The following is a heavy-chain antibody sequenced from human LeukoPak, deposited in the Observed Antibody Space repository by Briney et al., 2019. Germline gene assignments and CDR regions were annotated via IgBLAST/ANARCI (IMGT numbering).Heavy chain of an antibody. J-gene: IGHJ5*02. Sequence: ASVKVSCKASGYTFTNYGISWVRQAPGQGLEWMGWISAYNGNTNYAQKLQGRVTMTTDTSTSTAYMELRSLRSDDTAVYYCARLTRYCSSTSCRNWFDPWGQGTLVTVSS. D-gene: IGHD2-2*01. CDR2: ISAYNGNT. CDR3: ARLTRYCSSTSCRNWFDP. CDR1: GYTFTNYG. V-gene: IGHV1-18*01.